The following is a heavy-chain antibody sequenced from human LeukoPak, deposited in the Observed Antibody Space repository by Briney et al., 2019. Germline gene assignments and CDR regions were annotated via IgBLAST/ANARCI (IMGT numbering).Heavy chain of an antibody. CDR1: GFDVSSNY. D-gene: IGHD6-6*01. J-gene: IGHJ4*02. CDR2: ISSTSSTV. CDR3: ARGRDSSSSYPGY. V-gene: IGHV3-48*01. Sequence: GGSLRLSCVASGFDVSSNYMSWVRQAPGKGLEWVSYISSTSSTVYYADSVKGRFTISRDNVKNSLYLQMNSLRAEDTAVYYCARGRDSSSSYPGYWGQGTLVTVSS.